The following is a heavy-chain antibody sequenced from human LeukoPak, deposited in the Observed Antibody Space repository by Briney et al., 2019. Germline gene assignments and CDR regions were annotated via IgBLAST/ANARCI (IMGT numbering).Heavy chain of an antibody. CDR1: GFTLSSFW. CDR3: ASLPGGKTAALEFDL. J-gene: IGHJ2*01. CDR2: IKEDGRRR. D-gene: IGHD6-13*01. Sequence: GGSLRLSCAASGFTLSSFWMSWVRQTPGKGLEWVANIKEDGRRRSYVDSVKGRFTISRDNARKSLYMQMHSLRAEDTAVYYCASLPGGKTAALEFDLRGRGTLVTVSS. V-gene: IGHV3-7*01.